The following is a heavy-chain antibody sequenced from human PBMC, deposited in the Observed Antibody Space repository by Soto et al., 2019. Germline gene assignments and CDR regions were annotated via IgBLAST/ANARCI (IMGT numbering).Heavy chain of an antibody. D-gene: IGHD2-2*01. CDR2: IYSGGST. V-gene: IGHV3-66*01. Sequence: PGGSLRLSCAASGFTVSTKYMSWVRQAPGKGLEWVSVIYSGGSTFYADSVRGRFTISRDNSKNTVNLQMNSLRAEDTAVYYCTTDSYTSIKVVRFDYWGQGTVVTVSS. CDR3: TTDSYTSIKVVRFDY. CDR1: GFTVSTKY. J-gene: IGHJ4*02.